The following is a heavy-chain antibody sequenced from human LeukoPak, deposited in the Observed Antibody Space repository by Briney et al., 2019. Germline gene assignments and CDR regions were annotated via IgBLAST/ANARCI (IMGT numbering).Heavy chain of an antibody. CDR2: IDSYGTT. D-gene: IGHD2-8*02. V-gene: IGHV4-39*07. Sequence: SETLSLTCAVSGVSIASYSCHWIRQSPGKGLEDVAAIDSYGTTYYNPSLRSRLNIAVDPSKNQCSLRLNSVTAADTAVYYCARSGGWWALDYWGPGTLVAVSP. CDR3: ARSGGWWALDY. J-gene: IGHJ4*02. CDR1: GVSIASYS.